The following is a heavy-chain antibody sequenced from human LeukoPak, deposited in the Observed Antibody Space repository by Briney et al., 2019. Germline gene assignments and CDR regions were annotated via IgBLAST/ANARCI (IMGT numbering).Heavy chain of an antibody. CDR2: ISSSSSYT. CDR3: ARGGGSGTFDY. D-gene: IGHD3-10*01. CDR1: GFTFSDYY. J-gene: IGHJ4*02. V-gene: IGHV3-11*06. Sequence: PGGSLRLSGAASGFTFSDYYMSWIRQAPGKGLEWVSCISSSSSYTNYADSVKGRFTISRDNAKNSLYLQMDSLRAEDTAVYYCARGGGSGTFDYWGQGTLVTVSS.